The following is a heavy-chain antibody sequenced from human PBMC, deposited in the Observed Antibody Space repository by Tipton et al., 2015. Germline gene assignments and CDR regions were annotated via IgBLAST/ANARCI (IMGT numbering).Heavy chain of an antibody. D-gene: IGHD6-6*01. CDR1: GGSISNSNYY. CDR2: LSYSGKT. Sequence: TLSLTCTVSGGSISNSNYYWGWIRQPPGKGLEWIGSLSYSGKTDYNPPLRSRVTISVDTSKNQFSLRLSSVTAADTAVYYCARDLGQQLVGPYYFHYAMDVWGQGTSVTVSS. V-gene: IGHV4-39*02. CDR3: ARDLGQQLVGPYYFHYAMDV. J-gene: IGHJ6*02.